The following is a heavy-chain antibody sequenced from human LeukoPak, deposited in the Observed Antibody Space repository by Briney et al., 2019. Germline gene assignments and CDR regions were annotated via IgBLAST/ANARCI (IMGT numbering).Heavy chain of an antibody. Sequence: ASVKVSCKASGYTFTSYGISWVRQAPGQGLEWMGWISAYNGNTNYAQKLQGRVTMTTDTSTSTAYMELRSLRSDDTAVYYCARDLRPRDGDNAEYFQHWGQGTLVTVSS. J-gene: IGHJ1*01. D-gene: IGHD4-17*01. CDR2: ISAYNGNT. V-gene: IGHV1-18*01. CDR1: GYTFTSYG. CDR3: ARDLRPRDGDNAEYFQH.